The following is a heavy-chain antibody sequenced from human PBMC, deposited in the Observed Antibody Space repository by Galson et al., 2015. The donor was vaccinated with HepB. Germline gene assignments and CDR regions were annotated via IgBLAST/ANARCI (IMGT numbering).Heavy chain of an antibody. CDR2: IIPIFGIA. CDR1: GGTFSSYA. CDR3: ARVRTTDHCSGGSCYSYYYYGMDV. V-gene: IGHV1-69*13. D-gene: IGHD2-15*01. Sequence: SVKVSCKASGGTFSSYAISWVRQAPGQGLEWMGGIIPIFGIANYAQKFQGRVTITADESTSTAYMELSSLRSEDTAVYYCARVRTTDHCSGGSCYSYYYYGMDVWGQGTTVTVSS. J-gene: IGHJ6*02.